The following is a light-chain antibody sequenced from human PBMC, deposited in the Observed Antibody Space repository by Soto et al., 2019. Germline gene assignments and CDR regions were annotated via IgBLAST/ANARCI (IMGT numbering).Light chain of an antibody. CDR2: GAS. CDR3: QQYYETPPYT. J-gene: IGKJ2*01. V-gene: IGKV3-20*01. Sequence: EIVLTQSPGTLSLSPGERATLSCRASQSVSSSYLAWYQQKPGQAPRLLIYGASSRATGIPDRFSGSGSGTDFTLTISSLQAEDVAVYYCQQYYETPPYTFGQGTKLEIK. CDR1: QSVSSSY.